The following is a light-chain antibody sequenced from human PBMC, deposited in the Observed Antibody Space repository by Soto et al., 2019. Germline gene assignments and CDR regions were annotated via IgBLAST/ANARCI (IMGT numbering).Light chain of an antibody. Sequence: EIVLTQSPATVSLSPGESATLSCRASQSVKTYLAWYQQKRGQAPRFLIYGASSRATGIPDRFSGSGSGTDFTLTSSSLEPEDFAVYYCQQYGRSPTTFGQGTKVDIK. CDR1: QSVKTY. V-gene: IGKV3-20*01. CDR3: QQYGRSPTT. CDR2: GAS. J-gene: IGKJ1*01.